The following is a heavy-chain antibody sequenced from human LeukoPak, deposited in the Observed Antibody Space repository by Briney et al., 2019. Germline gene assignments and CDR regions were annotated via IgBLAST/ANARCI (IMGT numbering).Heavy chain of an antibody. D-gene: IGHD3-22*01. CDR1: GGSFSSGSYY. J-gene: IGHJ4*02. CDR3: AIVEHMIVGY. V-gene: IGHV4-61*01. CDR2: IYYSGST. Sequence: SETLSLTCTVSGGSFSSGSYYWSWIRQPPGKGLEWIGYIYYSGSTNYNPSLKSRVTISVDTSKNQFSLKLSSVTAADTAVYYCAIVEHMIVGYWGQGTLVTVSS.